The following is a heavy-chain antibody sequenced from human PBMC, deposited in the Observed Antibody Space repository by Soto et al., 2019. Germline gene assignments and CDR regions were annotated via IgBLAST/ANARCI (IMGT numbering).Heavy chain of an antibody. CDR1: GFTFSSYS. Sequence: EVQLVESGGGLVKPGGSLRLSCAASGFTFSSYSMNWVRQAPGKGLEWVSSISSSRSYIYYADSVKGRFTISRDNAKNSLYLQMNSLRAEDTAVYYCARVKRYSSSWSSFDYWGQGTLVTVSS. CDR3: ARVKRYSSSWSSFDY. J-gene: IGHJ4*02. V-gene: IGHV3-21*01. D-gene: IGHD6-13*01. CDR2: ISSSRSYI.